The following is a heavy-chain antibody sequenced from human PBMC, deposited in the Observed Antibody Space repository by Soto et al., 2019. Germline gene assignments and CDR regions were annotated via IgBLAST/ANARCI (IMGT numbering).Heavy chain of an antibody. Sequence: ASVKVSCKASGYTFTGYYMHWVRQAPGQGLEWMGWINPNSGGTNYAQKFQGWVTMTRDTSISTAYMELSRLRSDDTAVYYCARARDYYDSSGYYYNCMDVWGQGTTITVS. J-gene: IGHJ6*02. D-gene: IGHD3-22*01. CDR1: GYTFTGYY. CDR2: INPNSGGT. V-gene: IGHV1-2*04. CDR3: ARARDYYDSSGYYYNCMDV.